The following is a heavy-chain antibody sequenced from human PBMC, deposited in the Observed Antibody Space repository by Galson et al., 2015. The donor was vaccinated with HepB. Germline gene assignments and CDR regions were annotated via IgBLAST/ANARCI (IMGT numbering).Heavy chain of an antibody. Sequence: SLRLSCAASGFAFSTCSMNWVRQAPGKGLEWVSYITSSSGTIYYADSVKGRFTISRDNAKNSLYLQMNSLRAEDTAVYYCASARGGGLDPWGQGTLVTVSS. D-gene: IGHD3-16*01. CDR3: ASARGGGLDP. J-gene: IGHJ5*02. CDR2: ITSSSGTI. CDR1: GFAFSTCS. V-gene: IGHV3-48*01.